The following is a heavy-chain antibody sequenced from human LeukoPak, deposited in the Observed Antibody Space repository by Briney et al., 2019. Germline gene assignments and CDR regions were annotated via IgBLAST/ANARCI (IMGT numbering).Heavy chain of an antibody. CDR3: ARGSSGVTISSYGMDV. CDR2: TKNRANSYTT. V-gene: IGHV3-72*01. Sequence: PGGSLRLSCAASGFTFSDHYMDWVRQAPGKGLEWVGRTKNRANSYTTQYAASVKGRFTISRDDSKNPLYLQMNSLKTEDTAVYYCARGSSGVTISSYGMDVWGKGTTVTVSS. J-gene: IGHJ6*04. D-gene: IGHD3-9*01. CDR1: GFTFSDHY.